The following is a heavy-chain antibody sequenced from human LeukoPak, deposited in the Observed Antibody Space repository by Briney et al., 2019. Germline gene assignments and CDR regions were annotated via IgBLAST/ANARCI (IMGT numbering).Heavy chain of an antibody. CDR3: ARGFGYCSSTSCYEGWFDP. CDR2: ISAYNGNT. V-gene: IGHV1-18*01. CDR1: GYTCTSYG. Sequence: ASVKVSCKASGYTCTSYGISWVRQAPGQGLEWMGWISAYNGNTNYAQKLQGRVTMTTDTSTSTAYMELRSLRSDDTAVYYCARGFGYCSSTSCYEGWFDPWGQGTLVTVSS. D-gene: IGHD2-2*01. J-gene: IGHJ5*02.